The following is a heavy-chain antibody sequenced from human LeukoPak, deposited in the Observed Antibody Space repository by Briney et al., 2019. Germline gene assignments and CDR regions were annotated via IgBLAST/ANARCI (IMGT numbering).Heavy chain of an antibody. CDR2: INPNTGDT. CDR1: GFTFTNHA. CDR3: ARDRGDDTVSYFDY. V-gene: IGHV1-2*06. J-gene: IGHJ4*02. Sequence: ASVKVSCKASGFTFTNHALQWVRQAPGQGLEWMGRINPNTGDTNSARKFQGRITMTRDTSISTVYMELSRLRSDDTAVYYCARDRGDDTVSYFDYWGQGTLVTVSS. D-gene: IGHD3-22*01.